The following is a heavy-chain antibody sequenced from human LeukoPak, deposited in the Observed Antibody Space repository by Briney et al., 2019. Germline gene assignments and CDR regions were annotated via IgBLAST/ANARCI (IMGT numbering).Heavy chain of an antibody. CDR1: GFTFSRYW. D-gene: IGHD3-22*01. CDR2: IKQDGSEK. Sequence: GGSLRLSCAASGFTFSRYWMTWVRQAPGKGLEWVANIKQDGSEKYYVDSVKGRFTISRDNARNSLYLQMNSLRAEDTAVYYCAKDTMIVVVGPGDWGQGTLVTVSS. J-gene: IGHJ4*02. V-gene: IGHV3-7*01. CDR3: AKDTMIVVVGPGD.